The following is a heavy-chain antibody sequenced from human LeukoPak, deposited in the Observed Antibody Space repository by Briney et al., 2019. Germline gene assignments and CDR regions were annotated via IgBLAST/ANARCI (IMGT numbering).Heavy chain of an antibody. CDR3: VRTGSWSMVRGGDFDY. J-gene: IGHJ4*02. D-gene: IGHD3-10*01. CDR1: GVSISSGDYF. Sequence: PSETLSLTCTASGVSISSGDYFWTWIRQPPGKGLEWIGEINHSGSTNYNPSLKSRVTISVDTSKNQFSLKLSSVTAADTAVYYCVRTGSWSMVRGGDFDYWGQGTLVTVSS. V-gene: IGHV4-39*07. CDR2: INHSGST.